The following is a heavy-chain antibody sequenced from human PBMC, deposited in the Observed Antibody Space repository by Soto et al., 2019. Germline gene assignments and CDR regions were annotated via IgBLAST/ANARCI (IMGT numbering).Heavy chain of an antibody. V-gene: IGHV3-23*01. CDR2: ISAGGSDT. CDR1: GFVFSDYA. CDR3: ASVPIWCGSSSCYTEGFDS. Sequence: EVQLLDSGGGWVQPGGSLRLSCVASGFVFSDYAMSWVRQAPGKGLEWVSAISAGGSDTYYADSVKGRFTVSRVNSKNTLYLQMKTLRAEDTAIYYCASVPIWCGSSSCYTEGFDSWGQGTVVTVSS. D-gene: IGHD2-2*01. J-gene: IGHJ4*02.